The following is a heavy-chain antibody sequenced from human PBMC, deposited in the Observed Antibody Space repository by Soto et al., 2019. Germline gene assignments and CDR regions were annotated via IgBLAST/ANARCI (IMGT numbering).Heavy chain of an antibody. Sequence: EVQLLESGGGLVQPGGSLRLSCAASGFTFSRHAMRWVRQAPGKGLEWVSAISGGGDSAYHADSVKGRFTISRDNSKNTLFLQMNSLRAEDTALYYCAKAGGSTWDYGMDVWGQGTTVTVSS. CDR2: ISGGGDSA. V-gene: IGHV3-23*01. CDR3: AKAGGSTWDYGMDV. CDR1: GFTFSRHA. D-gene: IGHD2-15*01. J-gene: IGHJ6*02.